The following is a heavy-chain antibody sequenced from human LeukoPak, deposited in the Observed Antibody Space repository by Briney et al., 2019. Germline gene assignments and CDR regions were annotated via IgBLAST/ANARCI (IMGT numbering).Heavy chain of an antibody. Sequence: ASAKVSCKASGYTFTGYYMHWVRQAPGQGLEWMGWINPNSGGTNHAQKFQGRVTMTRDTSISTAYMELSRLRSDDTAVYYCATPPQHTGAGYWGQGTLVTVSS. D-gene: IGHD1-26*01. CDR3: ATPPQHTGAGY. J-gene: IGHJ4*02. CDR1: GYTFTGYY. V-gene: IGHV1-2*02. CDR2: INPNSGGT.